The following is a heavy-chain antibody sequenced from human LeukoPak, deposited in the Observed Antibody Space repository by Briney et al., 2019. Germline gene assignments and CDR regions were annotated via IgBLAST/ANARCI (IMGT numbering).Heavy chain of an antibody. CDR2: IIPIFGTA. V-gene: IGHV1-69*05. D-gene: IGHD1-1*01. Sequence: ASVKVSCKASGGTFSSYAISWVRQAPGQGLEWMGGIIPIFGTANYAQKFQGRVTMTTDESTSTAYMELSSLRSVDTAVYYCARDATGTPASYWGQGTLVTVSS. CDR1: GGTFSSYA. CDR3: ARDATGTPASY. J-gene: IGHJ4*02.